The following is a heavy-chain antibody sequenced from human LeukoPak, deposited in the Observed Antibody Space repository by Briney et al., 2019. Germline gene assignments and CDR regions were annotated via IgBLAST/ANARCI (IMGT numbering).Heavy chain of an antibody. D-gene: IGHD3-10*01. V-gene: IGHV3-74*01. CDR2: IKSDGSST. CDR3: ARDGWGSSMGY. J-gene: IGHJ4*02. Sequence: GGSLRLSCAASGXIFSSYWVHWVRQVPGKGRVWVSRIKSDGSSTSYADSVKGRFTISRDNAKNTPYLQMNSLRAEDTAVYYCARDGWGSSMGYWGQGTLVTVSS. CDR1: GXIFSSYW.